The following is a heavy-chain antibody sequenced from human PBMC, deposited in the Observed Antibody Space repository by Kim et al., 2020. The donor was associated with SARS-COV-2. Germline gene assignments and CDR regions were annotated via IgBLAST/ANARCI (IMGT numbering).Heavy chain of an antibody. Sequence: DSVKGQFTISRDNAKDSLYLQMNSLRDEDTAVYYCARDLRYFGWSGGNDYWGQGTLVTVSS. J-gene: IGHJ4*02. V-gene: IGHV3-48*02. D-gene: IGHD3-9*01. CDR3: ARDLRYFGWSGGNDY.